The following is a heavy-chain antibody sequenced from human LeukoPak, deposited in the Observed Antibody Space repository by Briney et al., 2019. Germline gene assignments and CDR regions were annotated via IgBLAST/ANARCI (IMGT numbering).Heavy chain of an antibody. CDR3: ARANYDILTVFDY. V-gene: IGHV3-53*01. CDR1: GFTVSSNY. CDR2: IYSGGST. D-gene: IGHD3-9*01. J-gene: IGHJ4*02. Sequence: GGSLRLSCAASGFTVSSNYMSWVRQAPGKGLEWVSVIYSGGSTYYADSVKGRFTISRDNSKNTLYLQMNSLRAEDTAVYYCARANYDILTVFDYWGQGTLVTVSS.